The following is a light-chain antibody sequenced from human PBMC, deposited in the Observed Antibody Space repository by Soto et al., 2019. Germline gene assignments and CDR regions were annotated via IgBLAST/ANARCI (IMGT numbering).Light chain of an antibody. CDR2: DES. Sequence: EIGLTQSAGTLSLSPGEGDNLXCRASQSVSGKFAWYQQKSGKAPRLLIYDESTRATGIQARFSGSGSWTEFTITISSLQSEDFAVYSCQQSNNWPWTFGQGNKVDI. V-gene: IGKV3-15*01. CDR1: QSVSGK. J-gene: IGKJ1*01. CDR3: QQSNNWPWT.